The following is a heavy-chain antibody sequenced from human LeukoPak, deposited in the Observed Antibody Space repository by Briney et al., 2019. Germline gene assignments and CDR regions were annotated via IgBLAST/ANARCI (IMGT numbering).Heavy chain of an antibody. CDR1: GFTFSSYA. D-gene: IGHD4-17*01. Sequence: GGSLRLSCGASGFTFSSYAMSWVRQAPGKGLEWVSAISGSGGSTYYADSVKGRFTISRDNSRNTLYLQMNSLRAEDTAVYYCAKGGDYGDYVGMDVWGQGTTVTVSS. CDR3: AKGGDYGDYVGMDV. CDR2: ISGSGGST. V-gene: IGHV3-23*01. J-gene: IGHJ6*02.